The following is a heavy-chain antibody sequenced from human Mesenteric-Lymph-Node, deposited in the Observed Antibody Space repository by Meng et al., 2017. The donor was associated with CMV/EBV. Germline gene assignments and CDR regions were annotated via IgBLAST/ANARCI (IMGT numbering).Heavy chain of an antibody. CDR1: GFTFSSYD. CDR2: IGTAGDT. CDR3: ARGGGRPTYCSSTSCYNYYYGMDV. J-gene: IGHJ6*02. V-gene: IGHV3-13*01. D-gene: IGHD2-2*02. Sequence: GESLKISCAASGFTFSSYDMHWVRQATGKGLEWVSAIGTAGDTYYPGSVKGRFTISRENAKNSLYLQMNSLRAGDTAVYYCARGGGRPTYCSSTSCYNYYYGMDVWGQGTTVTVSS.